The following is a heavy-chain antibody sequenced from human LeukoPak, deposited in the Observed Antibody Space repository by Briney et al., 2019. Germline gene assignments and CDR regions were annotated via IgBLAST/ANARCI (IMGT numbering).Heavy chain of an antibody. CDR3: ARQCRSGGSCYYYNWFDP. Sequence: PSETLSLTCTVSGGSISSYYWSWIRQPPGKGLEWIGYIYYSGSTNYNPSLKSRVTISVDTSKNQFSLKLSSVTAADTAVYYCARQCRSGGSCYYYNWFDPWGQGTLVTVSS. J-gene: IGHJ5*02. CDR2: IYYSGST. CDR1: GGSISSYY. D-gene: IGHD2-15*01. V-gene: IGHV4-59*08.